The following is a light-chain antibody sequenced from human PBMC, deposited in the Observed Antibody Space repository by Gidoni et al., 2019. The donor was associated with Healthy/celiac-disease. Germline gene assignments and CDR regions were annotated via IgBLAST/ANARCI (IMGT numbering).Light chain of an antibody. CDR1: QSISSW. CDR2: KAS. J-gene: IGKJ1*01. CDR3: QQYNSYQWT. Sequence: DIQMTQSPSTLSASVGDRVTITCRVSQSISSWLAWYQQKPGKAPKLLIYKASSLESGVPSRFSGSGSGTEFTLTISSLQPDDFATYYCQQYNSYQWTFXQXTKVEIK. V-gene: IGKV1-5*03.